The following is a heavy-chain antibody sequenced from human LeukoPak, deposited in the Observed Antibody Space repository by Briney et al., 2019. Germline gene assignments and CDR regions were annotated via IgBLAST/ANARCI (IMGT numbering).Heavy chain of an antibody. D-gene: IGHD3-10*01. CDR2: IYSGGGT. J-gene: IGHJ4*02. Sequence: GGSLRLSCAASGFTVSSNYMTWVRQAPGKGLEWVSVIYSGGGTYYADSVKGRFTISRDNSKNTLYLQMNSLRAEDTAVYYCATRKGRYGGDYWGQGTLVTVSS. V-gene: IGHV3-53*01. CDR3: ATRKGRYGGDY. CDR1: GFTVSSNY.